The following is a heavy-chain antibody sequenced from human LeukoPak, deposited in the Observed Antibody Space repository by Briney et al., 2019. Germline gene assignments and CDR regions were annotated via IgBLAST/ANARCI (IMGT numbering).Heavy chain of an antibody. CDR2: IYYSGST. J-gene: IGHJ4*02. CDR1: GGSISSSSYY. CDR3: ARRGTMTVAGTRDFDY. V-gene: IGHV4-39*01. Sequence: SETLSLTCTVSGGSISSSSYYWGWIRQPPGKGLEWIGSIYYSGSTYYDPPLKSRVTISVDTSKNQFSLKLSSVTAADTAVYYCARRGTMTVAGTRDFDYWGQGTLVTVSS. D-gene: IGHD6-19*01.